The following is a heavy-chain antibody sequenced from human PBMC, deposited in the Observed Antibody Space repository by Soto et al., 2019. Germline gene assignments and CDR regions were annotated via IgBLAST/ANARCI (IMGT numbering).Heavy chain of an antibody. CDR1: GDSVSSNSAA. D-gene: IGHD6-13*01. V-gene: IGHV6-1*01. CDR3: ARDISSSWYQIFGY. CDR2: TYYRSKWYN. J-gene: IGHJ4*02. Sequence: SQTLSLTCAISGDSVSSNSAAWNWIRQSPSRGLEWLGRTYYRSKWYNDYAVSVKSRITINPDTSKNQFALQLSSVTPEDTAVYYCARDISSSWYQIFGYWGQGTLVTVSS.